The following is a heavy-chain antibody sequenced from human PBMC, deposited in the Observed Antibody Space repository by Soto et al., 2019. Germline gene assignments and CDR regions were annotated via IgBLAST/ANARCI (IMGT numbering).Heavy chain of an antibody. CDR3: ATGRSGYSPAPRFDFEY. Sequence: QVQLVQSGAEVKKPGSSVKVSCQASGGIFSSNAISWVRQAPGQGLEWMGGNLPIFDTTHYAQKFQGRVTITADESTSTASLELRSLKSEAPAVYCCATGRSGYSPAPRFDFEYWGQGTLVSVSS. D-gene: IGHD5-18*01. V-gene: IGHV1-69*01. J-gene: IGHJ4*02. CDR1: GGIFSSNA. CDR2: NLPIFDTT.